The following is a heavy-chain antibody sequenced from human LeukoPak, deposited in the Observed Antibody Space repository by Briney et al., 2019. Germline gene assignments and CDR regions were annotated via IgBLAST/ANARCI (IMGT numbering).Heavy chain of an antibody. Sequence: GGSLRLSCAASGFTFSSYWMSWVRQAPGKGLEWVVNIKQDGSEKYYVDSVKGRFTISRDNAKNSLYLQMNSLRAEDTAVYYCARYPPYCSSTSCSQYYFDYWGQGTLVTVSS. CDR1: GFTFSSYW. D-gene: IGHD2-2*01. J-gene: IGHJ4*02. CDR3: ARYPPYCSSTSCSQYYFDY. CDR2: IKQDGSEK. V-gene: IGHV3-7*01.